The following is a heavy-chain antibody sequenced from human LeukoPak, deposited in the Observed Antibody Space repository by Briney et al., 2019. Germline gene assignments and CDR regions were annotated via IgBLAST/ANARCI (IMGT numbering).Heavy chain of an antibody. V-gene: IGHV3-15*01. J-gene: IGHJ4*02. CDR3: TTAYGSGSFVDY. CDR1: GFTFSNAW. CDR2: IKSKTDGGTT. Sequence: GGSLRLSCAASGFTFSNAWMSWVRQAQGKGLEWVGRIKSKTDGGTTDYAAPVKGRFTISRDDSKNTLYLQMNSLKTEDTAVYYCTTAYGSGSFVDYWGQGTLVTVSS. D-gene: IGHD3-10*01.